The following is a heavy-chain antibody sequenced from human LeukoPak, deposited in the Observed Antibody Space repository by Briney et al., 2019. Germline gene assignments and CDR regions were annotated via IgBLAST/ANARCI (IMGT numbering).Heavy chain of an antibody. CDR2: ISGSGGST. J-gene: IGHJ4*02. V-gene: IGHV3-23*01. D-gene: IGHD3-10*01. CDR3: ATRSGSYYSYYFDY. Sequence: PGGSLRLSCAASGFTFSSYAMSWVRQAPGKGLEWVSAISGSGGSTYYADSVKGRFTISRDNSKNTLYLQMNSLRAEDTAVYYCATRSGSYYSYYFDYWGQGTLVTVSS. CDR1: GFTFSSYA.